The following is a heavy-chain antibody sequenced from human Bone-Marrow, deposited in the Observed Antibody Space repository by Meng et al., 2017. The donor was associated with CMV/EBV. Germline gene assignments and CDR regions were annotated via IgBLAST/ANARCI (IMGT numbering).Heavy chain of an antibody. Sequence: GESLKISCAASGFTFSDYYMSWIRQAPGKGLEWVSYISSSGSTIYYADSVKGRFTISRDNAKNSLYLQMNSLRAEDTAVYYCARWVTASYSRGYSYGREDYWGQGTLVTVSS. V-gene: IGHV3-11*04. CDR3: ARWVTASYSRGYSYGREDY. CDR2: ISSSGSTI. D-gene: IGHD5-18*01. J-gene: IGHJ4*02. CDR1: GFTFSDYY.